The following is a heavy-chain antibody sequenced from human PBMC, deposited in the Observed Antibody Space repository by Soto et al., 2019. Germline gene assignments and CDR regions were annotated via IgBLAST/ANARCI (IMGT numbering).Heavy chain of an antibody. CDR2: INHSGST. J-gene: IGHJ6*02. CDR1: GGSFSGYY. V-gene: IGHV4-34*01. CDR3: ARKRIAAAGTPDYYYDMDV. Sequence: QVQLQQWGAGLLKPSETLSLTCAVYGGSFSGYYWSWTRQPPGKGLEWIGEINHSGSTNYNPSLKSRVTISVDSSKNQFSLNLNSVTAADTAVYYCARKRIAAAGTPDYYYDMDVWGQGTTVTVSS. D-gene: IGHD6-13*01.